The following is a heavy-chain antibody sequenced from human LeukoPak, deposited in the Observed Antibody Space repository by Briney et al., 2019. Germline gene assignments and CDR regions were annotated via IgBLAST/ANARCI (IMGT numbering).Heavy chain of an antibody. D-gene: IGHD6-19*01. CDR1: GYTFSGYY. V-gene: IGHV1-2*02. Sequence: GASVKVSCKASGYTFSGYYMHWVRQAPGQGLEWMAWINPNSGGTNYAQKFQGRVTMTRDTSISTAYMELSRLRSDDTAVYYCARVAVAGTGLDWGQGTLVTVSS. CDR2: INPNSGGT. CDR3: ARVAVAGTGLD. J-gene: IGHJ4*02.